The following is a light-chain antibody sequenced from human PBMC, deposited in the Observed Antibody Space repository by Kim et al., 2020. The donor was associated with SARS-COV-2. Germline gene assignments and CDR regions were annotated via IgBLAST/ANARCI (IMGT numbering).Light chain of an antibody. CDR1: QMRGSY. CDR3: QQSYGTPLT. V-gene: IGKV1-39*01. CDR2: LAA. J-gene: IGKJ1*01. Sequence: VGDRVTITCRASQMRGSYLNWYQQKQRENPKILIYLAANLHSGVTSRCRGSASESGKDFTLTSSSLQPEDFATYYCQQSYGTPLTFGQGTKVDIK.